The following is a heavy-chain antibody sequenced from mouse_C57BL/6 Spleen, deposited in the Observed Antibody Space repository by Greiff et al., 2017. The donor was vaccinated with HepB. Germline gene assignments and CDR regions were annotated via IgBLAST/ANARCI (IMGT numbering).Heavy chain of an antibody. D-gene: IGHD2-2*01. J-gene: IGHJ3*01. V-gene: IGHV2-6*01. Sequence: VKVVESGPGLVAPSQSLSITCTVSGFSLTSYGVDWVRQSPGKGLEWLGVIWGVGSTNYNSALKSRLSISKDNSKSQVFLKMNSLQTDDTAMYYWASSYGYDGAWFAYWGQGTLVTVSA. CDR3: ASSYGYDGAWFAY. CDR2: IWGVGST. CDR1: GFSLTSYG.